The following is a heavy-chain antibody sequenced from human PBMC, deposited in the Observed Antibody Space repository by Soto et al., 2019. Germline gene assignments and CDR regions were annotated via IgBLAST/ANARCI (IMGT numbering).Heavy chain of an antibody. J-gene: IGHJ6*03. Sequence: GASVKVSCKASGYTFTTYAMHWVRQAPGQRLEWMGWINAGNGNTKYSQKFQGRVTITRDTSASTAYMELSSLRSEDTAVYYCARVRGSGREYYYYYMDVWGKGTTVTVSS. CDR2: INAGNGNT. V-gene: IGHV1-3*01. CDR1: GYTFTTYA. D-gene: IGHD3-10*01. CDR3: ARVRGSGREYYYYYMDV.